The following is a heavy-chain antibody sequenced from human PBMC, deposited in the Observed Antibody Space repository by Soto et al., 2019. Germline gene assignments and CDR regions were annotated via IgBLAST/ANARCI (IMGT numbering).Heavy chain of an antibody. CDR2: KYYSGAT. CDR1: GGSIKSDYY. CDR3: ARGRPNYFYYGLDV. J-gene: IGHJ6*02. Sequence: LSLTCTVSGGSIKSDYYWSWVRQPPGGGLQWMGYKYYSGATDSDPSLEARVSFSVDTSKNQFFLNLTSVTVADTAVYFCARGRPNYFYYGLDVWGPGIPVTVSS. V-gene: IGHV4-30-4*01.